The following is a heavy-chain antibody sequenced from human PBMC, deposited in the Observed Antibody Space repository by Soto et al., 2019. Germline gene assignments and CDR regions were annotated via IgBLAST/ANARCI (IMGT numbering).Heavy chain of an antibody. Sequence: QMQLVQSGPEVKKPGTSVKVSCKASGFTFTSSAVQWVRQARGQRLEWIGWIVVGSGNTNYAQKFQERVTITRDMSTSTAYMELSSLRSEDTAVYYCAADPYCSGGSCLYYFDYWGQGTLVTVSS. V-gene: IGHV1-58*01. D-gene: IGHD2-15*01. CDR2: IVVGSGNT. CDR1: GFTFTSSA. J-gene: IGHJ4*02. CDR3: AADPYCSGGSCLYYFDY.